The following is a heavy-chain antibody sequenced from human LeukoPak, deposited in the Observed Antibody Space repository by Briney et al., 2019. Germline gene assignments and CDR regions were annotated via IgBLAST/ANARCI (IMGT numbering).Heavy chain of an antibody. CDR1: GGSISSYY. V-gene: IGHV4-4*07. J-gene: IGHJ5*02. CDR3: ARAVTMIRGVYGQNWFDP. CDR2: IYYSGRT. Sequence: KPSETLSLTCTVSGGSISSYYWSWIRQPAGKGLEWIGSIYYSGRTFYNPSLKSRVTISLDKSKNQFSLKLSSVTAADTAVYYCARAVTMIRGVYGQNWFDPWGQGALVTVSS. D-gene: IGHD3-10*01.